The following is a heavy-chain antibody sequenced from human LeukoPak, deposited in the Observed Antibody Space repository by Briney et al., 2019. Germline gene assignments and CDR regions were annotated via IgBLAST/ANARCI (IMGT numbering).Heavy chain of an antibody. Sequence: ASVKVSCKASGYTFTSYDINWVRQATGQGLEWMGWMNPNSGNTGQAQKFQGRITTTRNTSISTAYMELRSLRPEDTAVYYCAKYKSGAYFDSGKRYYFDQWGQGTPVTVSS. V-gene: IGHV1-8*01. CDR2: MNPNSGNT. CDR3: AKYKSGAYFDSGKRYYFDQ. J-gene: IGHJ4*02. D-gene: IGHD3-9*01. CDR1: GYTFTSYD.